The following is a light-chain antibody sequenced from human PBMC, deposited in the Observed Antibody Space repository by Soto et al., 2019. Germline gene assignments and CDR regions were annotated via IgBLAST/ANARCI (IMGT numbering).Light chain of an antibody. CDR2: KAS. CDR1: QTISSW. CDR3: QHYNSYSEA. J-gene: IGKJ1*01. Sequence: DIQMTQSPSTLSGSVGDRVTTTCRASQTISSWLAWYQQKPGKAPKLLIYKASTLKSGVPSRFSGSGSGTEFTLTISSLQHDDFETYSCQHYNSYSEALGQGTKVDIK. V-gene: IGKV1-5*03.